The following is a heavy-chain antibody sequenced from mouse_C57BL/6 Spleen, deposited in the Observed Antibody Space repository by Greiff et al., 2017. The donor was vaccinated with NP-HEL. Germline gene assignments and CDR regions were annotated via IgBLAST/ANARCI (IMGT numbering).Heavy chain of an antibody. D-gene: IGHD1-3*01. CDR3: TRALTFYAMDY. CDR2: ISSGGDYI. Sequence: EVKLMESGEGLVKPGGSLKLSCAASGFTFSSYAMSWVRQTPEKRLEWVAYISSGGDYIYHADTVKGRFTISRDNARNTLYLQMSRLKSEDTAMYYCTRALTFYAMDYWGQGTSVTVSS. J-gene: IGHJ4*01. V-gene: IGHV5-9-1*02. CDR1: GFTFSSYA.